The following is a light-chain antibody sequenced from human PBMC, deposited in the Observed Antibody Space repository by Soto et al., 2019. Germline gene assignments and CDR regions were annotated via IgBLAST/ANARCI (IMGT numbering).Light chain of an antibody. CDR3: QKYNSVPPT. CDR1: QGISNY. Sequence: DIQMTQSPSSLSASVGDRVTITCRASQGISNYLAWYQQKPGKVPKLLIYGASTLQSGVPPRFSGSGSGTDFTLTISSLQPEDVATYYYQKYNSVPPTFGRGTKVEIK. CDR2: GAS. J-gene: IGKJ3*01. V-gene: IGKV1-27*01.